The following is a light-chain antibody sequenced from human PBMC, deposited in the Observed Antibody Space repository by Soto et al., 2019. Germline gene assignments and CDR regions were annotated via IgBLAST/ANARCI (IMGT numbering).Light chain of an antibody. CDR1: QSVDSN. V-gene: IGKV3-15*01. Sequence: EVAMTQSPATLSVSPGERATLSCRASQSVDSNLAWYQQKPGQAPRLLIYRASTRAAGIPDTFSGSGSGTEFPLTISRLQSEDFAVYYCQQYNDWPYNLGQGTKR. J-gene: IGKJ2*01. CDR3: QQYNDWPYN. CDR2: RAS.